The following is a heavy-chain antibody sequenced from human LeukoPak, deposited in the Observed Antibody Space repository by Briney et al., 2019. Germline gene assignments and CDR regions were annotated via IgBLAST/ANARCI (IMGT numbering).Heavy chain of an antibody. Sequence: SSETLSLTCTVSGGSISSSSYYWGWIRQPPGRGLEWIGSIYYSGSTYYNPSLKSRVTISVDTSKNQLSLKLSSVTAADTAVYYCARDKELRFLTSRAGYYYMDVWGKGTTVTVSS. V-gene: IGHV4-39*02. D-gene: IGHD3-3*01. J-gene: IGHJ6*03. CDR3: ARDKELRFLTSRAGYYYMDV. CDR2: IYYSGST. CDR1: GGSISSSSYY.